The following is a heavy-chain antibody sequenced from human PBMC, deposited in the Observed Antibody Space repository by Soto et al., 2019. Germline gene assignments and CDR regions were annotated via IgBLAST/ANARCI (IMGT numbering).Heavy chain of an antibody. V-gene: IGHV1-8*01. CDR1: GYTFTSYD. CDR3: ARAGDSRYDYGEGGSYGMHV. CDR2: MNPNSGNT. J-gene: IGHJ6*02. D-gene: IGHD5-12*01. Sequence: QVQLVQSGAEVKKPGASVKVSCKASGYTFTSYDINWVRQATGQGLEWMGWMNPNSGNTGYAQKFQARATMTRNTSISTAYIDLSSLRSEDTPLYYCARAGDSRYDYGEGGSYGMHVWGQGTTVTVSS.